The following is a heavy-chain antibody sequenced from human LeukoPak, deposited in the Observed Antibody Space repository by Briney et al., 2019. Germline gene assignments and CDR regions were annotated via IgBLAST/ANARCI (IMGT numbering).Heavy chain of an antibody. Sequence: SETLSLTCTVSGGSISSSSYYWDWIRQPPGKGLEWIGSIYYSGSTYYSPSLKSRVTISVDTSKSQFSLKLSSVTAADTAVYCAREGWQWLVHAFDIWGQGTMVTVSS. CDR1: GGSISSSSYY. CDR3: AREGWQWLVHAFDI. J-gene: IGHJ3*02. CDR2: IYYSGST. V-gene: IGHV4-39*07. D-gene: IGHD6-19*01.